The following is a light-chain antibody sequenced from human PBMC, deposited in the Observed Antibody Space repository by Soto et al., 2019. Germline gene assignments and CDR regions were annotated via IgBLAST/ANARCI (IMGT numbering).Light chain of an antibody. CDR1: SSDVGSYNL. Sequence: QSVLTQPASVSGSPGQSITISCTGTSSDVGSYNLVSWYQQHPGKAPKLMIYEVSKRPSGVSNRFSGSKSGNTASLTISWLQAEDEADYYCCAYAGSTTEVFGTGTKVTVL. J-gene: IGLJ1*01. CDR2: EVS. V-gene: IGLV2-23*02. CDR3: CAYAGSTTEV.